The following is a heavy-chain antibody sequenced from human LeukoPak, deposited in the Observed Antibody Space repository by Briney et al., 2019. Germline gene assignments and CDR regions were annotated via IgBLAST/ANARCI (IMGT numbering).Heavy chain of an antibody. V-gene: IGHV1-24*01. Sequence: ASVKVSCKVSGYTLTELSMHWVRQAPGKGLEWMRGFDPEDGETIYAQKFQGRVTMTEDTSTDTAYMELSSLRSEDTAVYYCATRSYYARGVYFDYWGQGTLVTVSS. J-gene: IGHJ4*02. CDR2: FDPEDGET. CDR1: GYTLTELS. D-gene: IGHD3-10*01. CDR3: ATRSYYARGVYFDY.